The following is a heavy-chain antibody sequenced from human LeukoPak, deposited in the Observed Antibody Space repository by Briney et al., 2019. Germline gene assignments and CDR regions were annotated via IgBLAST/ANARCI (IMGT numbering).Heavy chain of an antibody. V-gene: IGHV3-11*04. CDR3: AREERILYYTSRTIQDYFDY. CDR2: ISSSGSTI. Sequence: SGGSLRLSCAASGFTFSSYWMSWIRQAPGKGLAWVSYISSSGSTIYYADSVKGRFTISRDNAKNSLYLQMNSLRAEDTAVYYCAREERILYYTSRTIQDYFDYWGQGTLVTVSS. D-gene: IGHD2-8*01. J-gene: IGHJ4*02. CDR1: GFTFSSYW.